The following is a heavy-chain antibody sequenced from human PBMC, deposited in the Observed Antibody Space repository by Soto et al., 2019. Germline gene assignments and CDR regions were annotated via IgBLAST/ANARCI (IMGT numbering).Heavy chain of an antibody. CDR1: GGTFSTYT. V-gene: IGHV1-69*13. CDR3: ARSQDSSGYWNNCFDP. D-gene: IGHD3-22*01. CDR2: IIPIFGTA. J-gene: IGHJ5*02. Sequence: AASVKVSCKASGGTFSTYTITWVRQAPGLGLEWMGGIIPIFGTANYPQKFQGRVTITADESTSTAYMEMSSLGSEDTAVYYCARSQDSSGYWNNCFDPWGQGTLVTVSS.